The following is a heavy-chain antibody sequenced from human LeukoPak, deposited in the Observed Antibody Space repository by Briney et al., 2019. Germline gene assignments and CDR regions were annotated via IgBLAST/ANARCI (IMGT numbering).Heavy chain of an antibody. J-gene: IGHJ4*02. CDR1: GGSISSSTYW. CDR3: ARQYGSGFWFFDN. CDR2: IYYSGSP. Sequence: SETLSLTCSVSGGSISSSTYWWAWIRQPPGKGLEWIGSIYYSGSPHYNPSLKSRVTISVDTSNNQFSLKLTSVTAADTAVYYCARQYGSGFWFFDNWGQGTLVTVSS. D-gene: IGHD3-10*01. V-gene: IGHV4-39*01.